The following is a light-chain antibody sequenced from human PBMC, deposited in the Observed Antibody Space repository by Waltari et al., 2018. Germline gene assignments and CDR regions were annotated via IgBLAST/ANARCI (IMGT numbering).Light chain of an antibody. J-gene: IGLJ3*02. CDR1: SGHSSYV. CDR3: QTGGHGTWV. CDR2: VYSDGSH. V-gene: IGLV4-69*01. Sequence: QLVLTKSPSASASLGASIKLTCTLSSGHSSYVIAWLHQQPEKGPRYLVKVYSDGSHSRGNEIPDRFSGSSSGAERYLTISSLQSEDEADYYCQTGGHGTWVFGGGTRLTVL.